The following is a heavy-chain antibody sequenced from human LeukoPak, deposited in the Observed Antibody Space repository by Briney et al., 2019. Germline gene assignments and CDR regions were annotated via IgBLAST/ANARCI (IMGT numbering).Heavy chain of an antibody. CDR1: GYTFTGYY. CDR3: AREGIAAAGSSWFDP. V-gene: IGHV1-2*02. CDR2: INPNSGGT. Sequence: ASVKVSCKASGYTFTGYYMHWVRQAPGQGLEWMGWINPNSGGTNYAQKFQGRVTMTRDTSISTAYMELSRLRSDDTAVYYCAREGIAAAGSSWFDPWGQGTLVTVSS. D-gene: IGHD6-13*01. J-gene: IGHJ5*02.